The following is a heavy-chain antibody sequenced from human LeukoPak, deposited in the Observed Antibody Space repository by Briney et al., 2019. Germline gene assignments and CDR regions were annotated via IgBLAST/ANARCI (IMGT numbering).Heavy chain of an antibody. CDR3: ARGSPGIAAAGTYGY. J-gene: IGHJ4*02. CDR1: GGTFSSYA. CDR2: IIPIFGTA. D-gene: IGHD6-13*01. V-gene: IGHV1-69*13. Sequence: SVKVSCKASGGTFSSYAISWVRQAPGQGLEWMGGIIPIFGTANYVQKFQGRVTITADESTSTAYMELSSLRSEDTAVYYCARGSPGIAAAGTYGYWGQGTLVTVSS.